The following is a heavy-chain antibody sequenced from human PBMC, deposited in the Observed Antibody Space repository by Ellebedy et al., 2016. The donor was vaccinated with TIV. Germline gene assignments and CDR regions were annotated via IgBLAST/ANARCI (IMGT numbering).Heavy chain of an antibody. CDR2: IYPDDRT. CDR1: GFIVSATY. Sequence: GGSLRLSXAASGFIVSATYMSWVRQAPGKGLEWVSIIYPDDRTFYAGFARGRFSISRDKSENTLYLQMNSLRADDTAVYYCARDSGFGVDTPYWGQGTPVTVSS. J-gene: IGHJ4*02. V-gene: IGHV3-53*01. D-gene: IGHD3-3*01. CDR3: ARDSGFGVDTPY.